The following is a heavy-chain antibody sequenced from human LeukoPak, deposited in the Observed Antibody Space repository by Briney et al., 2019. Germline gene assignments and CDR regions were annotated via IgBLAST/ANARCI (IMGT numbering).Heavy chain of an antibody. D-gene: IGHD6-19*01. V-gene: IGHV1-46*01. Sequence: ASVKVSCKASGYTFTNYYMHWVRQAPGQGLEWLGIINPSGGSTSYAQKFQGRVTMTGDTSTSTVYMELSSLRSEDTAVYFCVRARTKTSGGWYYWGQGTLVTVSS. J-gene: IGHJ4*02. CDR3: VRARTKTSGGWYY. CDR2: INPSGGST. CDR1: GYTFTNYY.